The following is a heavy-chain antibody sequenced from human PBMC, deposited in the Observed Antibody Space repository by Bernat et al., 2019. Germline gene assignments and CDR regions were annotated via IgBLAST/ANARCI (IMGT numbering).Heavy chain of an antibody. Sequence: EVQLLESGGGLVQPGGSLRLSCAASGFTFSSYAMSWVRQAPGKGLEWVSAISGSGGSTYYADSVKGRFTISRDNSKNTLYLQMNSLRAEDTAVYYCAKDLQYSSSWYPYYYYGMDVWGQGTTVTVS. V-gene: IGHV3-23*01. CDR2: ISGSGGST. CDR3: AKDLQYSSSWYPYYYYGMDV. D-gene: IGHD6-13*01. J-gene: IGHJ6*02. CDR1: GFTFSSYA.